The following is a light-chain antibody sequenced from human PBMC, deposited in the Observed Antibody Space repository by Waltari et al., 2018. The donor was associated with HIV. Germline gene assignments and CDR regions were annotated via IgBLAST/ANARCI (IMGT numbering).Light chain of an antibody. Sequence: SYVLTQPPSVSVAPGPTARITCGGNNIGRKSVNRYQQKPGQAPVLVVYDDSDRPSGIPERFSGSNSGNTATLTISRVEAGDEADYYCQVWDSSSDHHYVFGTGTKVTVL. CDR1: NIGRKS. CDR2: DDS. CDR3: QVWDSSSDHHYV. V-gene: IGLV3-21*02. J-gene: IGLJ1*01.